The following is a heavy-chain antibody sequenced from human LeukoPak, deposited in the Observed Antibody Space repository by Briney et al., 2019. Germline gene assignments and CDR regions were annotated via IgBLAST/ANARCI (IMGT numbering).Heavy chain of an antibody. J-gene: IGHJ4*02. CDR3: ATDNSGWYKAIDY. CDR1: GFSFSSYT. V-gene: IGHV3-23*01. CDR2: ISGSGART. D-gene: IGHD6-19*01. Sequence: GGSLRLSCAASGFSFSSYTMSWVRQAPGKGLEWVSGISGSGARTHYADSVKGRFTISRDNAKNSLLLQMNSLRAEDTAIYYCATDNSGWYKAIDYWGQGTLVTVSS.